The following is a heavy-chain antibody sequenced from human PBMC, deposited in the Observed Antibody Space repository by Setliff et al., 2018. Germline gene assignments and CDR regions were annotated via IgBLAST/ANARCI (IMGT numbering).Heavy chain of an antibody. CDR1: GYSISSGYY. CDR3: ARAVLVVDAEDY. CDR2: IYHSGST. V-gene: IGHV4-38-2*02. Sequence: ASETLSLTCTVSGYSISSGYYWGWIRQPPGKGLEWIGSIYHSGSTYYNPSLKSRVTISVDTSKNQFSLKLSSVTAADTAVYYCARAVLVVDAEDYWGQGTLGTVPQ. D-gene: IGHD3-22*01. J-gene: IGHJ4*02.